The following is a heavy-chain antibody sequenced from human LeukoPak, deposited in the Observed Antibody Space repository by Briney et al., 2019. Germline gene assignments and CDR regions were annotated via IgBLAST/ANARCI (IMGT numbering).Heavy chain of an antibody. V-gene: IGHV7-4-1*02. Sequence: ASVKVSCKASGYTFTSYAMNWVRQAPGQGLEWMGWINTNTGNPTYAQGFTGRFVFSLDTSVSTAYLQISSLKAEDIAVYYCARDSQEVATGVLDYWGQGTLVTVSS. CDR1: GYTFTSYA. D-gene: IGHD5-12*01. CDR3: ARDSQEVATGVLDY. CDR2: INTNTGNP. J-gene: IGHJ4*02.